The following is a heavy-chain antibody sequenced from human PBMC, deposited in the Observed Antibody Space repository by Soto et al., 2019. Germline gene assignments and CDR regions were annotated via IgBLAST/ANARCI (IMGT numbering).Heavy chain of an antibody. Sequence: RLSCAASGLPFSNYAMTWVRQAPGKGLEWVSIISASGYSAYYGGAVKGRFTTSRDNSRSTLYLQMNGLRADDTAVYYCAKGDLLWDPFDLWGQGTLVTVSS. CDR1: GLPFSNYA. CDR2: ISASGYSA. V-gene: IGHV3-23*01. CDR3: AKGDLLWDPFDL. D-gene: IGHD3-16*01. J-gene: IGHJ4*02.